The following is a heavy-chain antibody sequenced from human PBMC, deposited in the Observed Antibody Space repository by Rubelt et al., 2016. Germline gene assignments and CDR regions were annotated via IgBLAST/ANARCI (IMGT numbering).Heavy chain of an antibody. V-gene: IGHV3-23*01. CDR1: GFTFSDHA. CDR2: ISGSGGST. D-gene: IGHD6-19*01. CDR3: AKVLGGWYYFDY. Sequence: EVQLLESGGGLVQPGGSLRLSCAASGFTFSDHAMTWVRQTPGKRLEWVSAISGSGGSTYYADSVKGRFTISRDNSKNTLYLQMNSLRAEDTAVYYCAKVLGGWYYFDYWGQGTLVTVSS. J-gene: IGHJ4*02.